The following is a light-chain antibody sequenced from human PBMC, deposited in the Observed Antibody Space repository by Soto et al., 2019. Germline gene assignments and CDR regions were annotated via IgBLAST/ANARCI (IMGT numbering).Light chain of an antibody. CDR2: EVT. CDR1: SSDVGGHNY. J-gene: IGLJ2*01. Sequence: QSALTQPASVSGSPGQSITISCTGTSSDVGGHNYVSWYQQHPGTAPKLMIYEVTNRPSGVSNRFSGSKSGNTASLTISGLQAEDEADYYCCSYAGSSTVVFGGGTKLTVL. CDR3: CSYAGSSTVV. V-gene: IGLV2-14*01.